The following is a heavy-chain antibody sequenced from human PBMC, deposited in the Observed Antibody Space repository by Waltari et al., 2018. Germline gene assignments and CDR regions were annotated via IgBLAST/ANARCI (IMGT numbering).Heavy chain of an antibody. CDR3: AKGRSYDSSGYYYGD. J-gene: IGHJ4*02. CDR2: VWYDGTNK. CDR1: GFTFSSYG. V-gene: IGHV3-33*06. D-gene: IGHD3-22*01. Sequence: QVQLVESGGGVVQPGRSLRLSCAASGFTFSSYGMHWVRQAPGKGSEWVAVVWYDGTNKYYADSVKGRFTISRDNSKNTLNLQMNSLRVEDTAVYYCAKGRSYDSSGYYYGDWGQGTLVTVSS.